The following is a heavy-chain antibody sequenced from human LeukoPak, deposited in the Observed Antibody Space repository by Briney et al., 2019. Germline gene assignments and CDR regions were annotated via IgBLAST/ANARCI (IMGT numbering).Heavy chain of an antibody. CDR2: IWYDGSNK. CDR1: GFTFDDYA. J-gene: IGHJ3*02. V-gene: IGHV3-33*08. D-gene: IGHD3-3*01. CDR3: ARAQYYDDAFDI. Sequence: PGGSLRLSCAASGFTFDDYAMHWVRQAPGKGLEWVAVIWYDGSNKYYADSVKGRFTISRDNSKNTLYLQMNSLRAEDTAVYYCARAQYYDDAFDIWGQGTMVTVSS.